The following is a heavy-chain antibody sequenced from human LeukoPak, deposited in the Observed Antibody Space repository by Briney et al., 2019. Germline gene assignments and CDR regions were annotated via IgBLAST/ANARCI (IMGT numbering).Heavy chain of an antibody. CDR1: GASIGSRGYY. Sequence: SQTLSLTCTASGASIGSRGYYWTWIRQHPGKGLEWIGYISHSGNTYYNPSLKNRVIISLDTSNNHFSLRLNSVTAADTAVYYCAKARDVCGGGCPEVANWFDPWGQGTLVTVSS. CDR3: AKARDVCGGGCPEVANWFDP. J-gene: IGHJ5*02. V-gene: IGHV4-31*03. CDR2: ISHSGNT. D-gene: IGHD2-21*02.